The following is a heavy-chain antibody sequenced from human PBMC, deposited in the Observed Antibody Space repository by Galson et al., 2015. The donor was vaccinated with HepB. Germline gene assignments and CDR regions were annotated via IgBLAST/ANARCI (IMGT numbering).Heavy chain of an antibody. CDR1: YTFSDHY. CDR3: ARDDGYNSGWGY. D-gene: IGHD6-19*01. Sequence: YTFSDHYIQWVRQAPGQGLEWMGWITPKRGDTNYAQTFKGRVTMTRDTSTSTAYLEVSGLRSDDTAMYYCARDDGYNSGWGYWGQGTLVTVSS. J-gene: IGHJ4*02. V-gene: IGHV1-2*02. CDR2: ITPKRGDT.